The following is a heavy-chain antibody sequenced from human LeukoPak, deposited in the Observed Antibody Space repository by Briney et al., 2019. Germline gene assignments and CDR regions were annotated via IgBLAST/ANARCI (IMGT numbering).Heavy chain of an antibody. Sequence: PGGSLSLSCAAAGFTFSSYAMTWVRQAPGKGLEWVSSISSSSSYIYYADSVKGRFTISRDNAKNSLYLQMNSLRAEDTAVYYCASLIGITGTGDYWGQGTLVTVSS. CDR1: GFTFSSYA. CDR3: ASLIGITGTGDY. V-gene: IGHV3-21*01. D-gene: IGHD1-7*01. CDR2: ISSSSSYI. J-gene: IGHJ4*02.